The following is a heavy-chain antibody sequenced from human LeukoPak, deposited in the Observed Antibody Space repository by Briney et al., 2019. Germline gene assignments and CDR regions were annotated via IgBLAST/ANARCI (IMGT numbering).Heavy chain of an antibody. J-gene: IGHJ4*02. CDR3: ARTYYYGSGSYFHFDY. D-gene: IGHD3-10*01. Sequence: ASVKVSCKASGYTFTNYYFHWVRQAPGQGLEWMGIINPSGGSTSYAQKLQGRVTMTTDTSTSTAYMELRSLRSDDTAVYYCARTYYYGSGSYFHFDYWGQGTLVTVSS. V-gene: IGHV1-46*01. CDR1: GYTFTNYY. CDR2: INPSGGST.